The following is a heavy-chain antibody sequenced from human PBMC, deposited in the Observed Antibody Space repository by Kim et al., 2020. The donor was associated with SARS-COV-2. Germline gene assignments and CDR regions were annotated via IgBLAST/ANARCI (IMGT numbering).Heavy chain of an antibody. CDR3: AKDFSSQRPIWFGELGKGYYYGMDV. CDR2: ISYDGSNK. D-gene: IGHD3-10*01. J-gene: IGHJ6*02. Sequence: GGSLRLSCAASGFTFSSYGMHWVRQAPGKGLEWVAVISYDGSNKYYADSVKGRFTISRDNSKNTLYLQMNSLRAEDTAVYYCAKDFSSQRPIWFGELGKGYYYGMDVWGQGTTVTVSS. V-gene: IGHV3-30*18. CDR1: GFTFSSYG.